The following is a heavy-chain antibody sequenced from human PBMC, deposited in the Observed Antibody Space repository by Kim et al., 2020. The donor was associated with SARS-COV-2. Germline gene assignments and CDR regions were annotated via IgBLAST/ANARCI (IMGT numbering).Heavy chain of an antibody. J-gene: IGHJ4*02. Sequence: GGSLRLSCAASGFTFSSYGMHWVRQAPGKGLEWVAVIWYDGSNKYYADSVKGRFTISRDNSKNTLYLQMNSLRAEDTAVYYCARITMVRGPDYWGQGTLVTVSS. V-gene: IGHV3-33*08. D-gene: IGHD3-10*01. CDR1: GFTFSSYG. CDR2: IWYDGSNK. CDR3: ARITMVRGPDY.